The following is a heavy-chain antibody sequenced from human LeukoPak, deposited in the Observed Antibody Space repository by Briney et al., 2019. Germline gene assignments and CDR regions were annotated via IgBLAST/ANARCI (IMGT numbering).Heavy chain of an antibody. J-gene: IGHJ4*02. Sequence: PGGSLRLSCSASGFTFSTLPMHWVRQAPGKGLEYVSGSSSNGGSTYYADSVKGRFTISRDNSKNTLYLQMSRLRPEDTAVYYCARDEYWGQGTLVTVSS. CDR1: GFTFSTLP. CDR2: SSSNGGST. CDR3: ARDEY. V-gene: IGHV3-64D*06.